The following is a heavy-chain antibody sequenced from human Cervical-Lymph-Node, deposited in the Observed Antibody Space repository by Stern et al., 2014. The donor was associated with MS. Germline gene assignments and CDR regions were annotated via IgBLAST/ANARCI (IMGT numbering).Heavy chain of an antibody. V-gene: IGHV2-5*01. J-gene: IGHJ4*02. CDR2: IYWNDDK. Sequence: ESGPTLVKPTQTLTLTCSFSGFSLSTSGVGVGWIRQPPGKALEWLTLIYWNDDKRYSPSLKSRLTITKDTSKNQVVLTLTNVDPVDTATYYCAHNIWGSYRFHYWGRGTLVTVSS. CDR1: GFSLSTSGVG. CDR3: AHNIWGSYRFHY. D-gene: IGHD3-16*02.